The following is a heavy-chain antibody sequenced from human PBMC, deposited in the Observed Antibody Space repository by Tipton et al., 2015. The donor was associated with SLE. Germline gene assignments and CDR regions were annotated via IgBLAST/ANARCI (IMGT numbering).Heavy chain of an antibody. J-gene: IGHJ4*02. CDR2: IQYDASNK. V-gene: IGHV3-30*02. D-gene: IGHD5/OR15-5a*01. CDR3: AKWVGSGVYGLD. Sequence: SLRLSCAASGFTFSSYGMHWVRQAPGKGLQWVAFIQYDASNKYYADSVKGRFTISRDNSRNWLYLQMNSLRPDDTAIYYCAKWVGSGVYGLDWGRGTLVTVSS. CDR1: GFTFSSYG.